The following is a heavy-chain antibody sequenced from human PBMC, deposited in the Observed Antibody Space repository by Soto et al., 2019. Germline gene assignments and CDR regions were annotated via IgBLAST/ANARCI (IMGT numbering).Heavy chain of an antibody. CDR3: ARHRSGGYSYGTRGAFDI. D-gene: IGHD5-18*01. CDR1: GYSFTSYW. CDR2: IYPGDSDT. J-gene: IGHJ3*02. Sequence: GESLKISCKGSGYSFTSYWIGWVRPMPGKGLEWMGIIYPGDSDTRYSPSFQGQVTISADKSISTAYLQWSSLKASDTAMYYCARHRSGGYSYGTRGAFDIWGQGTMVTVSS. V-gene: IGHV5-51*01.